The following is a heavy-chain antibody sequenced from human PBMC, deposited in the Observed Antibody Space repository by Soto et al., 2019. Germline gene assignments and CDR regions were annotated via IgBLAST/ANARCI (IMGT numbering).Heavy chain of an antibody. CDR2: ISNDGSNK. D-gene: IGHD6-6*01. CDR1: GFTFSGFA. Sequence: GGSLRLSCATSGFTFSGFAMHWVRQAPGKGLEWVALISNDGSNKYFADSVKGRFTISRDNSKNTLYLQMTSLRAEDTAVYYCARDREPPGDRQLVRWYYYYYGMDVWGQGTTVTVSS. V-gene: IGHV3-30-3*01. CDR3: ARDREPPGDRQLVRWYYYYYGMDV. J-gene: IGHJ6*02.